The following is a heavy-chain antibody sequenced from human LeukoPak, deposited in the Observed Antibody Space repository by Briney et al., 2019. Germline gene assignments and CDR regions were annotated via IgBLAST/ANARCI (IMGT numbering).Heavy chain of an antibody. J-gene: IGHJ3*02. V-gene: IGHV4-59*01. CDR2: IYYSRST. Sequence: SQTLSLTCTVYGGSFSSYYWSWIRQPPGKGLEWIGDIYYSRSTTYTPSLKSRVTISVDTSKNQFSLKLSSVTAADTAVYYCARDGPVGSGGSWHSDAFDIWGQGTMVTVSS. CDR1: GGSFSSYY. D-gene: IGHD2-15*01. CDR3: ARDGPVGSGGSWHSDAFDI.